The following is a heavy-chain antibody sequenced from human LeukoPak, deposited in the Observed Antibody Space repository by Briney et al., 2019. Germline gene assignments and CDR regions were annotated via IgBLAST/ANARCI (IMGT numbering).Heavy chain of an antibody. CDR2: IKRDESEK. D-gene: IGHD6-19*01. CDR3: ARLYSGSVRVFDS. J-gene: IGHJ4*02. CDR1: EFTFSRYW. V-gene: IGHV3-7*01. Sequence: GGSLRLSCATSEFTFSRYWMTWVRQAPGKGLEWVANIKRDESEKFYVDSVKGRFTISRDNAKNSMFLQMNSLRAEDTAVYYCARLYSGSVRVFDSWGQGTLVTVSS.